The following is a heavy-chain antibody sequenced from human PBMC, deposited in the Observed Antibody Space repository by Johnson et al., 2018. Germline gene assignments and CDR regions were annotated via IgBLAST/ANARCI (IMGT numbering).Heavy chain of an antibody. J-gene: IGHJ4*02. CDR1: GFIFSSYS. D-gene: IGHD5-24*01. V-gene: IGHV3-73*01. CDR3: AREWEGHGYNPMDY. CDR2: IRSRSNHYAT. Sequence: EVQLLESGGDLVKXGGSLRLSCVASGFIFSSYSMNWVRQAPGKGLEWVARIRSRSNHYATAYAASVKGRFIVSRDDSKSTAYLQMNSLRVEDTAVYYSAREWEGHGYNPMDYWGQGTLVTVSA.